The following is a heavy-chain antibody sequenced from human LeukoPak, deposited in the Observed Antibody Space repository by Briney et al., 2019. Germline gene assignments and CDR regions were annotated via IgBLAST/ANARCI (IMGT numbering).Heavy chain of an antibody. Sequence: ASVKDSCKASGYIFTGYYMHWVRQPPGQGLEWMGWINPNSGGTKYAQQFQGRVTMTRDTSISTTYMELSRLTSDDTAVYYCARGEGDSSSWPLNYWGQGSLVTVSS. V-gene: IGHV1-2*02. CDR2: INPNSGGT. D-gene: IGHD6-13*01. J-gene: IGHJ4*02. CDR1: GYIFTGYY. CDR3: ARGEGDSSSWPLNY.